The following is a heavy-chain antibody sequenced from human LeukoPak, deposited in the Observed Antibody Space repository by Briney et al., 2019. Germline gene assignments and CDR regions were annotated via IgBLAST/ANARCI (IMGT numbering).Heavy chain of an antibody. V-gene: IGHV1-18*01. J-gene: IGHJ4*02. CDR3: ARDYGSGSCDY. D-gene: IGHD3-10*01. CDR1: GYXXXSHG. Sequence: VXXXAXGYXXXSHGISXVRQAPGQGLEWMGWISAYNGNTNYAQKLQGRVTMTTDTSTSTAYMELRSLRSDDTAVYYCARDYGSGSCDYWGQGTLVTVSS. CDR2: ISAYNGNT.